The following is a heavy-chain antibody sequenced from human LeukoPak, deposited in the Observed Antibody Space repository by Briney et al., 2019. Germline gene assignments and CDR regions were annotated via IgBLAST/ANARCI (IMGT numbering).Heavy chain of an antibody. Sequence: GGSLRLSCAASGFTFSSYAMHWVRQAPGKGLEWVAVISYDGSNKYYADSVKGRFTISRDNSKNTLYLQMNSLRAEDTAVYYCARDSDGIAAAGIDAFDIRGQGTMVTVSS. CDR2: ISYDGSNK. CDR3: ARDSDGIAAAGIDAFDI. J-gene: IGHJ3*02. D-gene: IGHD6-13*01. V-gene: IGHV3-30-3*01. CDR1: GFTFSSYA.